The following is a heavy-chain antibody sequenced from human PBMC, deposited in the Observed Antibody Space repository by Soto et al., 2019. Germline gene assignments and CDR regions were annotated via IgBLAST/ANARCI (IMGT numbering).Heavy chain of an antibody. V-gene: IGHV3-48*01. Sequence: GGSLRLSCAASGFTFSSYSMNWVRQAPWKGLEWVSYISSSSSTIYYADSVKGRFTISRDNAKNSLYLQMNSLRSEDTAVYYCARAAFGVARRTKNWFDPWGQGTLVTVSS. CDR2: ISSSSSTI. CDR3: ARAAFGVARRTKNWFDP. D-gene: IGHD3-3*01. CDR1: GFTFSSYS. J-gene: IGHJ5*02.